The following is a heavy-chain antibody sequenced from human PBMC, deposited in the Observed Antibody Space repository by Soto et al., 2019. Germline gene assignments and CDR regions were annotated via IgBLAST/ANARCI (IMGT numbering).Heavy chain of an antibody. D-gene: IGHD3-10*01. Sequence: GASVKVSCKASGYTFTSYDINWVRQATGQGLEWMGWMNPNSGNTGYAQKFQGRVTMTRNTSISTAYMELSSLRSEDTAVYYCARDEHSYYDSGSYYNLESDYWGQGTLVSVSS. J-gene: IGHJ4*02. CDR1: GYTFTSYD. CDR3: ARDEHSYYDSGSYYNLESDY. V-gene: IGHV1-8*01. CDR2: MNPNSGNT.